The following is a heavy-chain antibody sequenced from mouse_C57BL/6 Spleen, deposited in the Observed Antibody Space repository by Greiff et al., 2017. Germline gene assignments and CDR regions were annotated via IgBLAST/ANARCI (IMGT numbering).Heavy chain of an antibody. V-gene: IGHV1-59*01. D-gene: IGHD1-1*01. J-gene: IGHJ4*01. CDR1: GYTFTSYW. CDR2: IDPSDSYT. Sequence: QVQLQQPGAELVRPGTSVKLSCKASGYTFTSYWMHWVKQRPGQGLEWIGVIDPSDSYTNYNQKFKGKATLTVDTSSSTAYMQLSSLTSEDSAVYYCATGVYGSSYNAMDYWGQGTSVTVSS. CDR3: ATGVYGSSYNAMDY.